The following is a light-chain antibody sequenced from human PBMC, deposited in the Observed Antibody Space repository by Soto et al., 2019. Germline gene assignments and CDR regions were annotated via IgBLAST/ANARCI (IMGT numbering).Light chain of an antibody. V-gene: IGKV3-15*01. J-gene: IGKJ5*01. CDR2: GTS. CDR3: QQYNNWLAIT. Sequence: EIVMTQSPATLSVSPGERATLSCRASQSVSSNVAWYQQKPGQAPRLLMYGTSTRGTGIPARFSGSGSGTEFTLTISSLQSEDFAVYYCQQYNNWLAITFGQGTRLEIK. CDR1: QSVSSN.